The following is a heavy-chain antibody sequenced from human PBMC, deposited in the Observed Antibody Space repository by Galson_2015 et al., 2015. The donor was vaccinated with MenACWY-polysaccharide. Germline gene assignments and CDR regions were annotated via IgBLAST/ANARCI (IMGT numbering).Heavy chain of an antibody. D-gene: IGHD4-11*01. CDR1: GGSFSGYY. J-gene: IGHJ4*02. CDR3: AIGKSRYSNY. Sequence: ETLSLTCAVYGGSFSGYYWAWIRQPPGEGLEWIGEINPSGSTNYNPSLKSLVTISLDTSKSEFSLKVSSVTAADTAMYYCAIGKSRYSNYWGQGTLVTVSS. V-gene: IGHV4-34*01. CDR2: INPSGST.